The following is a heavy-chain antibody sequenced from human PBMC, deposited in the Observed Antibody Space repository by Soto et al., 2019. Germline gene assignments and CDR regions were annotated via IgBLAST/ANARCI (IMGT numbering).Heavy chain of an antibody. D-gene: IGHD6-6*01. V-gene: IGHV1-8*02. J-gene: IGHJ4*02. Sequence: GASVKVSFKASGYTLTSYDINWVRQATGQGLELMGWMNPNNGNTGYAQKFQCRVTMTRNTYISTAYMELSSLRSEDTAVYYCARGGDSSISSRAIDYWGQGTLVTFSS. CDR3: ARGGDSSISSRAIDY. CDR2: MNPNNGNT. CDR1: GYTLTSYD.